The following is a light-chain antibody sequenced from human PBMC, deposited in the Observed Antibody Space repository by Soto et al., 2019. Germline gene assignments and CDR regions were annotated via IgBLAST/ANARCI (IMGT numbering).Light chain of an antibody. CDR2: GAS. CDR1: QSVSSSY. CDR3: QQYGSSLCT. J-gene: IGKJ1*01. V-gene: IGKV3-20*01. Sequence: EIVLTQSPATLSLSPGERATLSCRASQSVSSSYLAWYQQKPGQAPRLLIYGASTRATGIPDRFSGSGSGTDFTLTISRLEPEDFAVYYCQQYGSSLCTFGQGTKV.